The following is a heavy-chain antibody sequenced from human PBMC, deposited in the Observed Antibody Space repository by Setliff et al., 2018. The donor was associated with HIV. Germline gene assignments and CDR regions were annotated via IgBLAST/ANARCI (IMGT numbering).Heavy chain of an antibody. J-gene: IGHJ4*02. V-gene: IGHV1-2*02. CDR3: ARGSILTGYAYDY. Sequence: ASVKVSCKAPGNSFNGDFLNWVRQAPGQGLEWMGNIKLSSGGTKFAQKFLGRVTMTRDTSTNTAFMELRRLNSDDTAVYYCARGSILTGYAYDYWGQGTLVTVSS. CDR1: GNSFNGDF. D-gene: IGHD3-9*01. CDR2: IKLSSGGT.